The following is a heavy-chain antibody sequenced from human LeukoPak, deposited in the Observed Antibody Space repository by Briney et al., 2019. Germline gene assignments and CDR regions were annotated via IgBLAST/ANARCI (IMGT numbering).Heavy chain of an antibody. J-gene: IGHJ4*02. D-gene: IGHD3-9*01. CDR3: ARGRIGLRYFDWLNFDY. Sequence: ASVKVSCKASGYTFTGYYMHWVRQAPGQGLEWMGWINPNSGGTNYAQKFQGRVTMTRDTSISTAYMELSRLRSEDTAVYYCARGRIGLRYFDWLNFDYWGQGTLVTVSS. V-gene: IGHV1-2*02. CDR2: INPNSGGT. CDR1: GYTFTGYY.